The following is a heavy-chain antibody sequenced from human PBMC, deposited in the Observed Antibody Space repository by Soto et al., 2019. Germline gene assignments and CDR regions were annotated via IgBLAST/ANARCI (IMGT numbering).Heavy chain of an antibody. J-gene: IGHJ6*03. V-gene: IGHV3-23*01. CDR2: ISGSGGST. Sequence: GGSLRLSCAASGFTFSSYAMSWVRQAPGKGLEWVSAISGSGGSTYYADSVKGRFTISRDNSKNTLYLQMNSLRAEDTAVYYCANTFSYYYYYMDVWGKGTTVTVSS. CDR1: GFTFSSYA. CDR3: ANTFSYYYYYMDV.